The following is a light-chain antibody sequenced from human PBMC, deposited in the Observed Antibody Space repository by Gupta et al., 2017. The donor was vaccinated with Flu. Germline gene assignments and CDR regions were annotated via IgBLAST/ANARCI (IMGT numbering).Light chain of an antibody. CDR1: SSDIGSYNY. CDR3: SSRTSSTTVV. CDR2: GVT. J-gene: IGLJ2*01. Sequence: QSALTQPASVSGSPGQSNTISCTGTSSDIGSYNYVSWYQQHPGKAPKLLIYGVTNRPSGVSNRFSGSKSGDTASLTISGLQAEDEADYYCSSRTSSTTVVFGGGTKLTVL. V-gene: IGLV2-14*03.